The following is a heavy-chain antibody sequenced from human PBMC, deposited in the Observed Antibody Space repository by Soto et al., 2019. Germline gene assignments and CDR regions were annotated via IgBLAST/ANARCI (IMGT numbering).Heavy chain of an antibody. CDR1: GFTVSSNY. D-gene: IGHD6-13*01. V-gene: IGHV3-53*04. J-gene: IGHJ5*02. Sequence: EVQLVESGGGLVQPGGSLRLSCAASGFTVSSNYMSWVRQAPGKGLEWVSVIYSGGSTYYADSVKGRFTISRHNSKNTLELQMNSLRSEDTAVYYCAREGTIAAAGIRWKNWFDPWGQGTLVTVSS. CDR2: IYSGGST. CDR3: AREGTIAAAGIRWKNWFDP.